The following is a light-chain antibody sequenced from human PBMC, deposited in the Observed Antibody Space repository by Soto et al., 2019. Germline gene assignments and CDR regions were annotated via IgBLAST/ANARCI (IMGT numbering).Light chain of an antibody. J-gene: IGKJ1*01. CDR3: QQYDSYSWT. CDR2: DVS. Sequence: IQMTQSPSTLSASEGSRVTITCRASQSISSWLAWYQQKPGKAPKLLISDVSDLERGVSSRFSGSGSGTEFTLTISSLQPADSATYYCQQYDSYSWTFGQGTKVDIK. V-gene: IGKV1-5*01. CDR1: QSISSW.